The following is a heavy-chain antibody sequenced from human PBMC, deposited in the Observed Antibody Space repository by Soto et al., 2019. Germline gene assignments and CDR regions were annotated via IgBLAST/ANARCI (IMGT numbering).Heavy chain of an antibody. CDR2: ISHDGSDE. CDR3: ASSAGLLWFGESSSHGLDV. V-gene: IGHV3-30-3*01. CDR1: GFAFSNYA. J-gene: IGHJ6*01. D-gene: IGHD3-10*01. Sequence: QVQLFESGGGVVQPGRTLRRSCAATGFAFSNYAFHWVRQAPGRGLEWVAVISHDGSDEFYAGSVKGRFIVSRDNSKSTVSLHMNSLSGEDTGIYFCASSAGLLWFGESSSHGLDVWGQGTTVAVSS.